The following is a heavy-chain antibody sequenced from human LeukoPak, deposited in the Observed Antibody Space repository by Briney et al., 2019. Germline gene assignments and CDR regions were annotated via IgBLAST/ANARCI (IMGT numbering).Heavy chain of an antibody. CDR2: INPNSGGT. J-gene: IGHJ4*02. CDR3: AXXXXXXXXVWGSYRPAPGF. CDR1: GYTFTGYY. D-gene: IGHD3-16*02. Sequence: ASVKVSCKASGYTFTGYYMHWVRQAPGQGLEWMGWINPNSGGTNYAQKFQGRVTMTRDTSISTAYMELSRLRSDDTAVYYCAXXXXXXXXVWGSYRPAPGFWGQGTLVTVSS. V-gene: IGHV1-2*02.